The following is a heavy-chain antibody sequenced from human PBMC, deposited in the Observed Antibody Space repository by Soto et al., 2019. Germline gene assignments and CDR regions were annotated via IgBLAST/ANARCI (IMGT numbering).Heavy chain of an antibody. CDR1: GFTFSDYY. Sequence: GGSLRLSCAASGFTFSDYYMSWIRQAPGKGLEWVSYISSSGSTIYNADSVKGRFTISRDNAKNSLYLQMNSLRAEDTAVYYCARAGLWFGIDSVDVWGKGTTVTVSS. D-gene: IGHD3-10*01. CDR3: ARAGLWFGIDSVDV. CDR2: ISSSGSTI. V-gene: IGHV3-11*01. J-gene: IGHJ6*04.